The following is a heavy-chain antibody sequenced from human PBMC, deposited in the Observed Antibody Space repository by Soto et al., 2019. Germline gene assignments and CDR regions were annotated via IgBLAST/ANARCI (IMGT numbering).Heavy chain of an antibody. D-gene: IGHD4-4*01. CDR1: GYTFTGYY. CDR2: INPNSGAT. CDR3: ARSRLTDYSIDY. V-gene: IGHV1-2*02. J-gene: IGHJ4*02. Sequence: GASVNVSCKASGYTFTGYYIHWVRQAPGQGLEWMGWINPNSGATNYALKFQGRVTMTRDTSISAAYMELNSLTSDDTAVYYCARSRLTDYSIDYWGQGTLVTVSS.